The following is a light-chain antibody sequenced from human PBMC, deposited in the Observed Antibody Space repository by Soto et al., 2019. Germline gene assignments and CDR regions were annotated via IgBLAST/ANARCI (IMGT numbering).Light chain of an antibody. CDR2: GAS. J-gene: IGKJ1*01. CDR3: QHYNNWPRT. CDR1: QSVSSN. Sequence: EIVMTQSPATLSVSPGERATLSCRASQSVSSNLAWYQQKPGQAPRLLIYGASTRATAITARFSGSGSGTEFNLNVSSLQSEDVAFYYCQHYNNWPRTFGQGTKVEIK. V-gene: IGKV3-15*01.